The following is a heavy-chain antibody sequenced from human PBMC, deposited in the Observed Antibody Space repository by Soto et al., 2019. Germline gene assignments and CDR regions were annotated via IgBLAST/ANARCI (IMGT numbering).Heavy chain of an antibody. J-gene: IGHJ4*02. Sequence: QVQLQESGPGLVKPSETLSLTCTVSGGSISSYYWSWIRQPAGKGLEWIGRIYTSGSTNYNPSLKSRVTMSVDTSKNQFSLKLSSVTAADTAVYYCARDSYDYVWWSYRVAYFDYWGQGTLVTVSS. CDR2: IYTSGST. D-gene: IGHD3-16*02. V-gene: IGHV4-4*07. CDR3: ARDSYDYVWWSYRVAYFDY. CDR1: GGSISSYY.